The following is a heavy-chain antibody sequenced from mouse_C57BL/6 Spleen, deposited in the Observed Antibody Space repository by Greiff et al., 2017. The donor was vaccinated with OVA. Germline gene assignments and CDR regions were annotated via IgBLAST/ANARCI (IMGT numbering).Heavy chain of an antibody. CDR2: IDPENGDT. CDR1: GFNIKDDY. V-gene: IGHV14-4*01. CDR3: TTGTTVPRYFDV. J-gene: IGHJ1*03. Sequence: VQLKQSGAELVRPGASVKLSCTASGFNIKDDYMHWVKQRPEQGLEWIGWIDPENGDTEYASKFQGKATITADTSSNTAYLQLSSLTSEDTAVYYCTTGTTVPRYFDVWGTGTTVTVSS. D-gene: IGHD1-1*01.